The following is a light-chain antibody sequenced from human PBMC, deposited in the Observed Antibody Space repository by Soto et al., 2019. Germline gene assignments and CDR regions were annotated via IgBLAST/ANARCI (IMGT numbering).Light chain of an antibody. CDR2: GAS. CDR1: QSTSNNY. J-gene: IGKJ1*01. CDR3: QQYGNSRT. V-gene: IGKV3-20*01. Sequence: EIVLTQSPVTLSLSPGERATLSCRTSQSTSNNYLAWYQQKPGQAPRLLIYGASSRATGIPDRFSGSGSGTDFTLTISRLEPEDFALYYCQQYGNSRTFGQATKVDIK.